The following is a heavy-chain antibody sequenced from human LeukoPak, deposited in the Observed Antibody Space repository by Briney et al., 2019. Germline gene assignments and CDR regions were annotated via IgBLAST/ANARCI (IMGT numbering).Heavy chain of an antibody. Sequence: PGGSLRLSCAASGFTFSNSAMTWVRQAPGKGLEWVSAISTSGSGTIYTDSVKDRFTISRDNSKNTLYLQMNSLRAEDTAVYYCAKGGNYAPLDYWGQGTLVTVSS. V-gene: IGHV3-23*01. CDR1: GFTFSNSA. D-gene: IGHD1-7*01. J-gene: IGHJ4*02. CDR2: ISTSGSGT. CDR3: AKGGNYAPLDY.